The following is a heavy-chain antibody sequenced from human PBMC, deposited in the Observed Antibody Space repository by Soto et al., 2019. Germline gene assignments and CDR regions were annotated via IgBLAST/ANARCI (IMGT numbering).Heavy chain of an antibody. V-gene: IGHV1-69*02. CDR3: ARRPRLRGYTAAIDY. CDR2: IIPILGIA. J-gene: IGHJ4*02. CDR1: GGTFSSYT. D-gene: IGHD6-13*01. Sequence: ASVKVSCKASGGTFSSYTISWVRQAPGQGLEWMGRIIPILGIANYAQKFQGRVTITADKSTSTAYMELSSLRSEDTAVYYCARRPRLRGYTAAIDYWGQGTLVTVSS.